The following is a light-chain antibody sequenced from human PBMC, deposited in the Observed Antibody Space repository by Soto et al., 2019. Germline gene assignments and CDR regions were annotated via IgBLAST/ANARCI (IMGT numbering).Light chain of an antibody. V-gene: IGLV2-14*01. CDR2: EVS. CDR1: SSDVGYYDY. J-gene: IGLJ1*01. CDR3: SSYTSSSTLYV. Sequence: QSVLTQPASVSGSPGHAITISCTGTSSDVGYYDYVSWYQQHPGKAPKVMIYEVSNRPSGVSNRFSGSKSGNTASLTISGLQAEDEAHYYCSSYTSSSTLYVFGSGTKVTVL.